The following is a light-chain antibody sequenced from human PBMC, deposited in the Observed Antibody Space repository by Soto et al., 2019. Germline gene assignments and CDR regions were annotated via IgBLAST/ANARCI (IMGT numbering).Light chain of an antibody. Sequence: QSALTQPASVSGSPGQSITISCTGTSSDVGSYNLVSWYQQHPGKAPKLIIYEGSKRPSGISNRFSAFKSGNAASLTISAVQAEDEADYYCCSYAGSSSYVFGTGTKVTVL. CDR3: CSYAGSSSYV. CDR1: SSDVGSYNL. J-gene: IGLJ1*01. V-gene: IGLV2-23*01. CDR2: EGS.